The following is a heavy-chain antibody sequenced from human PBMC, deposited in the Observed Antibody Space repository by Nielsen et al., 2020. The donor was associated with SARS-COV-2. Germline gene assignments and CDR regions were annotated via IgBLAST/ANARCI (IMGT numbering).Heavy chain of an antibody. CDR3: TRVLSYSSSWFYYYYYGMDV. Sequence: GESLKISCTASGFTFGDYAMSWFRQAPGKGLEWVGFIRSKAYGGTTEYAASVKGRFTISRDDSKSIAYLQMNSLKTEDTAVYYRTRVLSYSSSWFYYYYYGMDVWGQGTTVTVSS. CDR1: GFTFGDYA. CDR2: IRSKAYGGTT. D-gene: IGHD6-13*01. V-gene: IGHV3-49*03. J-gene: IGHJ6*02.